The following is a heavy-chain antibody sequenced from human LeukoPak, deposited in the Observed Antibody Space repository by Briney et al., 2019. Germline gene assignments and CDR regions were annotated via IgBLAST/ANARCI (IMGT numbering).Heavy chain of an antibody. D-gene: IGHD3-10*01. CDR3: ARDRWFGESLPSHFEY. J-gene: IGHJ4*02. Sequence: GGSLRLSCAASGFTFSSYCMTWVRQAPGKGLEWVSYISGNSSTIYYADSVKGRFNISRDSAKNSLYLQMNSLRVEDTAFYYCARDRWFGESLPSHFEYWGQGTLVTVSS. CDR2: ISGNSSTI. CDR1: GFTFSSYC. V-gene: IGHV3-48*01.